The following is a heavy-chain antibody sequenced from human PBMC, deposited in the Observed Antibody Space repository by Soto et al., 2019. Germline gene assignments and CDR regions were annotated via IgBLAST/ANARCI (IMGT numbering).Heavy chain of an antibody. D-gene: IGHD2-15*01. J-gene: IGHJ4*02. CDR3: ARGEVVALGY. CDR2: IYHSGST. Sequence: SETLSLTCAVSGGSISSSNWWSWVRQPPGKGLEWIGYIYHSGSTYYNPSLKSRVTILVDRSKNQFSLKLSSVTAADTAVYYCARGEVVALGYWGQGTLVTVSS. CDR1: GGSISSSNW. V-gene: IGHV4-4*02.